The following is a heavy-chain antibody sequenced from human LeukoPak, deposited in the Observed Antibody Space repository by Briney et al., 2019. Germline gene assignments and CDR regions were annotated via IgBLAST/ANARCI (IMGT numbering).Heavy chain of an antibody. CDR2: IIPIFGTA. J-gene: IGHJ5*02. Sequence: SVKVSCKASGGTFSSYAISWVRQAPGQGLEWMGGIIPIFGTANYAQKFQGRVTITADESTSTAYMELSSLRSEDTAVYYCARDLVAGERFFDPWGQGTLVTVSS. CDR1: GGTFSSYA. CDR3: ARDLVAGERFFDP. D-gene: IGHD1-1*01. V-gene: IGHV1-69*01.